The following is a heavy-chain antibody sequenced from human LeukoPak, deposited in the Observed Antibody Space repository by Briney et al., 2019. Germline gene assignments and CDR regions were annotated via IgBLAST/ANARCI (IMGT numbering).Heavy chain of an antibody. CDR3: ARLDYYGSGTSDGAFDI. CDR2: INWNGGST. V-gene: IGHV3-20*04. Sequence: PGGSLRLSCAASGFTFDDYGMSWVRQAPGKGLEWVSGINWNGGSTGYADSVKGRFTISRDNGKNSLYLQMNSLRAEDTAVYYCARLDYYGSGTSDGAFDIWGQGTMVTISS. J-gene: IGHJ3*02. CDR1: GFTFDDYG. D-gene: IGHD3-10*01.